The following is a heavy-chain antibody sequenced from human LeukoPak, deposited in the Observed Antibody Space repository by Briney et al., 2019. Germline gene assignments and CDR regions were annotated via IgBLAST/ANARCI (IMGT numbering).Heavy chain of an antibody. D-gene: IGHD6-13*01. CDR3: ARPPGIAAAWFDP. J-gene: IGHJ5*02. CDR2: IYYSGST. V-gene: IGHV4-59*08. CDR1: GGSISSYY. Sequence: SETLSLTCTVSGGSISSYYWSWIRQPPGKGLEWIGYIYYSGSTNYNPSLKSRVTISVDTSKNQFSLKLTSVTAADTAVYYCARPPGIAAAWFDPWGQGTLVTVSS.